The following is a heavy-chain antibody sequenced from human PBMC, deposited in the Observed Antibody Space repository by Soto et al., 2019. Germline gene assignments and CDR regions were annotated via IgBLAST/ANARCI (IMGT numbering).Heavy chain of an antibody. J-gene: IGHJ6*02. CDR3: ARLDYYDRSGSYSGMDV. D-gene: IGHD3-22*01. Sequence: PGGSLRLSCTASGFIFDEYAMTWVRQAPGKGLEWVGFIRSKSYGGTTEYVASVKGRFTISRDDSKTIAYLQMNSLKTEDTGVYFCARLDYYDRSGSYSGMDVWGQGTTVTVSS. V-gene: IGHV3-49*04. CDR2: IRSKSYGGTT. CDR1: GFIFDEYA.